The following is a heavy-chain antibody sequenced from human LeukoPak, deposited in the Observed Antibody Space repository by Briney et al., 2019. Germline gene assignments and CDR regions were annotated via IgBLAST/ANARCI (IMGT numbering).Heavy chain of an antibody. CDR2: IRYDGSNK. Sequence: GGSLRLSCAASGFTFSSYGMHWVRQAPGKGLEWVAFIRYDGSNKYYADSVKGRFTISRDNSKNTLYLQMNSLRAEDTAVYYCAKDSLRFLAPGHYMDVWGKGTTVTVSS. CDR3: AKDSLRFLAPGHYMDV. J-gene: IGHJ6*03. CDR1: GFTFSSYG. D-gene: IGHD3-3*01. V-gene: IGHV3-30*02.